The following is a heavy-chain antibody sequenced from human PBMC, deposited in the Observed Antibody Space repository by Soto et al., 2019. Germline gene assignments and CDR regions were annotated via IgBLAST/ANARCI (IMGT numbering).Heavy chain of an antibody. V-gene: IGHV3-7*01. CDR3: ARTRYFDWFPRSPLRYMDV. J-gene: IGHJ6*03. D-gene: IGHD3-9*01. Sequence: GGSLRLSCAASEFTFSSYWMSWVRQAPWKGLEWVANIKQDGSEKYYVDSVKGRFTISRDNAKNSLYLQMNSLRAEDTAVYYCARTRYFDWFPRSPLRYMDVWGKGTTVTVSS. CDR2: IKQDGSEK. CDR1: EFTFSSYW.